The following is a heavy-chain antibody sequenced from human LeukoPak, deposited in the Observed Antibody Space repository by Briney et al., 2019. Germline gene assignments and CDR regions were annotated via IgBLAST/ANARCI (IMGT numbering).Heavy chain of an antibody. CDR2: ISYRGST. J-gene: IGHJ4*02. Sequence: PSETLSLTCTVSGGSISNSGGFYWSWIRQHPGDGLEWIGFISYRGSTYYNPSLKSRVTISVDMSKNQFSLKLSSVTAADTAVYYCARRMIVVPPRPRPGFDYWGQGTLVTVSS. CDR3: ARRMIVVPPRPRPGFDY. CDR1: GGSISNSGGFY. V-gene: IGHV4-31*02. D-gene: IGHD3-22*01.